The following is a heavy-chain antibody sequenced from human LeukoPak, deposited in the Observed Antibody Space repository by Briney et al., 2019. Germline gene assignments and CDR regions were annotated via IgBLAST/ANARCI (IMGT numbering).Heavy chain of an antibody. CDR1: GFTFSSYA. D-gene: IGHD1-1*01. CDR3: AGTEEGPFDY. Sequence: PGGSPRLSCAASGFTFSSYAMSWVRQAPGKGLEWVSAISGSGGSTYYADSVKGQFTISRDNSKNTLYLQMNSLRAEDTAVYYCAGTEEGPFDYWGQGTLVTVSS. V-gene: IGHV3-23*01. CDR2: ISGSGGST. J-gene: IGHJ4*02.